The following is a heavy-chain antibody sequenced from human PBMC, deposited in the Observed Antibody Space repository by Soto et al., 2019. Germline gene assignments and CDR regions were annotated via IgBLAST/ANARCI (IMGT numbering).Heavy chain of an antibody. D-gene: IGHD1-26*01. V-gene: IGHV1-69*06. CDR2: IVPMYDSV. CDR1: GGTFNTYT. Sequence: QVQLVQSGAEVKKPGASVKVSCEASGGTFNTYTITWVRQAPGRGLAWVGQIVPMYDSVNYAENLQGRVTITADKSTKTAYMELTSLRSEDPALYFCASWRSYSGSYCFDYWGQGTLVTVSS. CDR3: ASWRSYSGSYCFDY. J-gene: IGHJ4*02.